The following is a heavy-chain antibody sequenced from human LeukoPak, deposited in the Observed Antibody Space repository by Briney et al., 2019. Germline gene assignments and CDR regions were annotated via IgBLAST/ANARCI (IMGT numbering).Heavy chain of an antibody. J-gene: IGHJ4*02. Sequence: GGSLGLSCAVSGFTFSTYGMSWVRQAPGKGLEWVSGVSGIGGNTYYADSVEGRFTISRDNSKNTPYLQMNSLIAEDTAVYYCAKGRDGSATSVCHHWGQGTLVIVSS. CDR1: GFTFSTYG. CDR3: AKGRDGSATSVCHH. V-gene: IGHV3-23*01. D-gene: IGHD3-10*01. CDR2: VSGIGGNT.